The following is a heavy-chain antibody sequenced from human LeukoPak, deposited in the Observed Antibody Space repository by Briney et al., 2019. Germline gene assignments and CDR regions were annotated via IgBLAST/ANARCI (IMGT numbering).Heavy chain of an antibody. D-gene: IGHD6-13*01. CDR3: ARDLDAAAGGGSTGYYYYGMDV. V-gene: IGHV3-66*01. Sequence: GGSLRLSCAASGFTVSSNYMSWVRQAPGKGLEWVSVIYSGGSTYYADSVKGRFTISRDNSKNTLYLQMNSLRAEDTAVYYCARDLDAAAGGGSTGYYYYGMDVSGQGTTVTVSS. CDR2: IYSGGST. CDR1: GFTVSSNY. J-gene: IGHJ6*02.